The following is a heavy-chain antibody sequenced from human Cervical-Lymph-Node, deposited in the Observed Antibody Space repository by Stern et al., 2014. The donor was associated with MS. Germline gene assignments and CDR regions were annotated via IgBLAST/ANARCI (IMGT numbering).Heavy chain of an antibody. CDR1: GYTFTSYA. Sequence: QMQLVQSGAEVKKPGASVKVSCKASGYTFTSYAMHWVRQAPGQRLEWMGWINAGNGNTKYSQKFQGRVTITRDTSASTAYMELSSLRSEDTAVYYCARAYDYGDYFDYWGQGTLVTVSS. D-gene: IGHD4-17*01. J-gene: IGHJ4*02. CDR3: ARAYDYGDYFDY. V-gene: IGHV1-3*01. CDR2: INAGNGNT.